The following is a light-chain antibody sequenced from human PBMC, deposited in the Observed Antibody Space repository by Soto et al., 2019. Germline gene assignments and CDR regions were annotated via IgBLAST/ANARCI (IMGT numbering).Light chain of an antibody. V-gene: IGLV2-8*01. CDR3: SSYGGTNNVV. Sequence: QSVLTQPPSASGSPGQSVTISCTGTSSDVGGYKDVSWYQHHPGKAPKVVIYEVTKRPSGVPDRFSGSQSGITASLTVSGLQAEDEADYYCSSYGGTNNVVFGGGTQLTVL. CDR1: SSDVGGYKD. J-gene: IGLJ2*01. CDR2: EVT.